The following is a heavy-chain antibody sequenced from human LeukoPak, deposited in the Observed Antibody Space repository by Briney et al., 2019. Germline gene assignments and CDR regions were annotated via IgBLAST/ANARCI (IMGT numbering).Heavy chain of an antibody. CDR2: ISYDGSNK. Sequence: GGSLRLSCAASGFTFSSYAMHWVRQAPGKGLEWVAVISYDGSNKYYADSVKGRFTISRDNSKNTLYLQMNSLRAEDTAVYYCARALPYYYDSSGYYWDFDDRGQGTLVTVSS. V-gene: IGHV3-30*04. CDR3: ARALPYYYDSSGYYWDFDD. D-gene: IGHD3-22*01. J-gene: IGHJ4*02. CDR1: GFTFSSYA.